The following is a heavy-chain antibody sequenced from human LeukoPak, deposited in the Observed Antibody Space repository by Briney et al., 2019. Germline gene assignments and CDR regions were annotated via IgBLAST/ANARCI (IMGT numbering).Heavy chain of an antibody. Sequence: GGSLRLSCAASGLTLSRYAVNWARQAPGRGLEWVSYISPSGDSTAYAESVKGRFTISRDNSKNMLYLQMDSLRAEDTAIYYCVKKVYYYMDVWGKGTTVTVSS. V-gene: IGHV3-23*01. J-gene: IGHJ6*03. CDR2: ISPSGDST. CDR1: GLTLSRYA. CDR3: VKKVYYYMDV.